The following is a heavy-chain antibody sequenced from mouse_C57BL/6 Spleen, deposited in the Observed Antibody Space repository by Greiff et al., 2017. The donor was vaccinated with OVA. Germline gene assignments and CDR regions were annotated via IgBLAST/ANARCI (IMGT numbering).Heavy chain of an antibody. CDR2: IDPSDSYT. D-gene: IGHD1-1*01. V-gene: IGHV1-69*01. Sequence: QVQLQQPGAELVMPGASVKLSCKASGYTFTSYWMHWVKQRPGQGLEWIGEIDPSDSYTNYNQKFKGKSTLTVDKSSSTAYMQLSILTSEDSAVYYCARSTVVFDYWGQGTTLTVSS. J-gene: IGHJ2*01. CDR3: ARSTVVFDY. CDR1: GYTFTSYW.